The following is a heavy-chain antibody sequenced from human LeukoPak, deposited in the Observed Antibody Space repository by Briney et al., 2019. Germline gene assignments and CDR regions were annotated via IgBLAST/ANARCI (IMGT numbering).Heavy chain of an antibody. CDR3: ASSTGWPGFDN. Sequence: PSETLSLTCTVSGGSISNYYWSWVRQPAGKGLEWIGRIFTSGSTNYNPSLKSRVTISVDTSKNQFSLKLSSVTAADTAVYYCASSTGWPGFDNWGQGTLVTVSS. CDR2: IFTSGST. D-gene: IGHD2-8*02. CDR1: GGSISNYY. J-gene: IGHJ4*02. V-gene: IGHV4-4*07.